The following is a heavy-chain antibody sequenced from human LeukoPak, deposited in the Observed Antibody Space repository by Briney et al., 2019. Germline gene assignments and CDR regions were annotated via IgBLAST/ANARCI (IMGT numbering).Heavy chain of an antibody. CDR1: GFTFSSYA. Sequence: PGRSLRLSCAASGFTFSSYAMHWVRQAPGKGLEWVAVISYDGSNKYYADSVKGRFTISRDNSKNTLYLQMNSLRAEDTAVYYCARAAIGGKLLVFGYWGQGTLVTVSS. CDR3: ARAAIGGKLLVFGY. J-gene: IGHJ4*02. V-gene: IGHV3-30*04. CDR2: ISYDGSNK. D-gene: IGHD1-26*01.